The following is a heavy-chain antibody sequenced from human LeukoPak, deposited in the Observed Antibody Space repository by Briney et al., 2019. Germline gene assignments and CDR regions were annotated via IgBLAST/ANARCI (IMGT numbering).Heavy chain of an antibody. CDR1: GGSFSGYY. D-gene: IGHD1-1*01. V-gene: IGHV4-34*12. J-gene: IGHJ3*02. Sequence: SETLSLTCAVYGGSFSGYYWSWIRQPPGKGLEWIGEIVHSGNTKYNPSLKSRVTISVDTSKSQFSLNLTSVTAADTAVYYCARFGSSTWYKGAFDIWGQGTMVTVAS. CDR3: ARFGSSTWYKGAFDI. CDR2: IVHSGNT.